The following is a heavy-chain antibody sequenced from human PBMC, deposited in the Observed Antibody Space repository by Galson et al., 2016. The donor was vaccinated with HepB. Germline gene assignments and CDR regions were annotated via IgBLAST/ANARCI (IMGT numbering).Heavy chain of an antibody. J-gene: IGHJ4*02. CDR3: ARVGWNYGDDC. Sequence: SLRLSCAASGFTFSNCWMTWVRQAPGKGLESVANINQVGTYAFYVDSVQGRFTISRDNAKKSLYLQMNSLTAEDTAVYYCARVGWNYGDDCWGQGTLVTVSS. CDR2: INQVGTYA. V-gene: IGHV3-7*04. D-gene: IGHD1-7*01. CDR1: GFTFSNCW.